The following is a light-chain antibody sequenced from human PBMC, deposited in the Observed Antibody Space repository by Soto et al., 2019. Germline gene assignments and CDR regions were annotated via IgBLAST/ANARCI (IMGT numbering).Light chain of an antibody. V-gene: IGKV1-27*01. CDR3: QNYNRAPIT. J-gene: IGKJ5*01. CDR1: QGISFY. Sequence: DIQLTQSPSSLSASVGDRVTITCRASQGISFYLAWYQQTPGKVPKHLIYGASNLDSGVPSRFSGGGSGTNFTLTISSLQPEDVGTYYCQNYNRAPITFGQGTRLEI. CDR2: GAS.